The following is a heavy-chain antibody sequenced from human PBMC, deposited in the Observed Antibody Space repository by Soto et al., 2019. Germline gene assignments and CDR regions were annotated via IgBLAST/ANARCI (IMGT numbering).Heavy chain of an antibody. V-gene: IGHV3-9*01. J-gene: IGHJ5*02. Sequence: GGSLRLSCAASGFTFDDYAMHWVRQAPGKGLEWVSGISWNSGSIGYADSVKGRFTISRDNSKNTLYLQMNSLRAEDTAVYYCARNYYDSSGYYLEYNWFDPWGQGTLVTVSS. CDR3: ARNYYDSSGYYLEYNWFDP. CDR1: GFTFDDYA. D-gene: IGHD3-22*01. CDR2: ISWNSGSI.